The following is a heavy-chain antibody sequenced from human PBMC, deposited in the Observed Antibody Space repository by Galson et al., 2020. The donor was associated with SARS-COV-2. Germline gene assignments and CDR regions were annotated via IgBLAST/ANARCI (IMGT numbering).Heavy chain of an antibody. D-gene: IGHD2-8*02. Sequence: SETLSLTCAVYGWSFNDYSCTWIRQPPGKGLEWIGQINHRGSINYNPSLRSRVMLSVDTFKNQYSLSLSTVTAADTALYYCARGALGMKMVVMVAYYRAKYYFDSWCEGFQVAVSS. J-gene: IGHJ4*02. CDR3: ARGALGMKMVVMVAYYRAKYYFDS. CDR1: GWSFNDYS. V-gene: IGHV4-34*01. CDR2: INHRGSI.